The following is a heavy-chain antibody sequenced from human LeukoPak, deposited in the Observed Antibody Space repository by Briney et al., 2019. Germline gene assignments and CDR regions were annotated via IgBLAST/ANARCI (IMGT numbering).Heavy chain of an antibody. V-gene: IGHV3-23*01. J-gene: IGHJ4*02. CDR1: GFTFSSTA. Sequence: GGSPRLSSAASGFTFSSTAMSWVRQAPGKGLEWVSAIRGSGGGTYYADSVKGRFTISRDNSKNTLYLQMNSLRAEDTAVYYCAKVRSDYYDILTGNYNPLFDYWGQGTLVTVSS. D-gene: IGHD3-9*01. CDR2: IRGSGGGT. CDR3: AKVRSDYYDILTGNYNPLFDY.